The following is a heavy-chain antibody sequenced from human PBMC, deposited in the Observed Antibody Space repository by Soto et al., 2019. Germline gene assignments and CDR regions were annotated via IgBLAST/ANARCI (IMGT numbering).Heavy chain of an antibody. J-gene: IGHJ6*02. V-gene: IGHV1-24*01. Sequence: GASVNVSCMVSGYTLTELSMHWVRQAPGKGLEWMGGFDREDVETIYAQRFQGRFTTTKNKSPDTAYMELSSLRSEDTAVYYCATDHIAARGYYYGMDVGAQGTTVT. CDR2: FDREDVET. D-gene: IGHD6-6*01. CDR1: GYTLTELS. CDR3: ATDHIAARGYYYGMDV.